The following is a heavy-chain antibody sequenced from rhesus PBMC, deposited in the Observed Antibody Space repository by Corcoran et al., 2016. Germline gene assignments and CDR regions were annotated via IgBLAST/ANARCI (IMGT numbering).Heavy chain of an antibody. Sequence: EVQLVESGGGLAKPGGSLRLSCAASGFSFSDYYMYWVRQAPGKGLEWVSGIISTGGSTFYADTVKGRFTISRANAKNTLYLQMDSLRAEDTAVYYCAKGAGYFDYWGQGVLVTVSS. CDR2: IISTGGST. J-gene: IGHJ4*01. V-gene: IGHV3S18*01. CDR1: GFSFSDYY. CDR3: AKGAGYFDY.